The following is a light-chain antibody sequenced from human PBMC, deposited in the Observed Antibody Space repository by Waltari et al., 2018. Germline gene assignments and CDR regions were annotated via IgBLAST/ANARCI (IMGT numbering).Light chain of an antibody. CDR3: SSYTSSSTLGV. Sequence: QSALTQPASVSGSPGPSITLSFPGTCSDVAGYNYVSWYQPHPGKAPKLRIYEVSNRPSGVSNRFSGSKSGNTASLTISGLQAEDEADYYCSSYTSSSTLGVFGGGTKLTVL. V-gene: IGLV2-14*01. CDR1: CSDVAGYNY. J-gene: IGLJ2*01. CDR2: EVS.